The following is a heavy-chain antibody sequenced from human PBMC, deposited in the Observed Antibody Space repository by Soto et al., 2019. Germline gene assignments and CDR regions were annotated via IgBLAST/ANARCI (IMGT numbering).Heavy chain of an antibody. Sequence: QLQLAQSGADVKKAGSSVKVSCKASGGTLSNSAFSWVLHAPGQGREWMGGSIPVFGIVNYAQQFQDRVTSTADESTSTAYMALRSLRSEDTAVYFCATGRIGVVGSRDYYGMDVWGQGTTVTV. D-gene: IGHD6-19*01. CDR1: GGTLSNSA. CDR2: SIPVFGIV. J-gene: IGHJ6*02. CDR3: ATGRIGVVGSRDYYGMDV. V-gene: IGHV1-69*19.